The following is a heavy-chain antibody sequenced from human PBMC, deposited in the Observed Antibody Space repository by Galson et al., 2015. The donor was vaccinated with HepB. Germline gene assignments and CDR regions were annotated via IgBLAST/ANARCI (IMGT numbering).Heavy chain of an antibody. CDR2: VSPDSGKT. J-gene: IGHJ5*02. CDR1: GYTFSNYD. D-gene: IGHD6-19*01. CDR3: ARGGWLDSSGFDRGDGLDP. V-gene: IGHV1-8*01. Sequence: SVKVSCKASGYTFSNYDITWVRQASGQGLEWIGWVSPDSGKTGYAQKFQGRVMMTRDTSINTAYMEVGRLRSEDTAVYYCARGGWLDSSGFDRGDGLDPWGQGTLVTVSS.